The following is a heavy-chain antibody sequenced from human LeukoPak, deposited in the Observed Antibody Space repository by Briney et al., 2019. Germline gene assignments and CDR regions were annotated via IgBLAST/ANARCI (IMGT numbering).Heavy chain of an antibody. Sequence: PGGSLRLSCAASGFTFSSYSMNWVRQAPGKGLEWVAVISYDGSNKYYADSVKGRFTISRDNSKNTLYLQMNSLRAEDTAVYYCALVYATGRLSYYYYYYGMDVWGQGTTVTVSS. J-gene: IGHJ6*02. V-gene: IGHV3-30*03. D-gene: IGHD2-8*01. CDR3: ALVYATGRLSYYYYYYGMDV. CDR2: ISYDGSNK. CDR1: GFTFSSYS.